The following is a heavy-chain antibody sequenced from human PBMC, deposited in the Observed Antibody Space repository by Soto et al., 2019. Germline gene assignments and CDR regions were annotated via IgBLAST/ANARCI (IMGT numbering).Heavy chain of an antibody. Sequence: SVKVSCKAAGGTFSSYAISWVRQAPGQGLEWMGGIIPIFGTANYAQKFQGRVTITADKSTSTAYMELSSLRSEDTAVYYCARDKVFALAQGAVWDYYYGMDVWG. D-gene: IGHD3-3*01. CDR1: GGTFSSYA. J-gene: IGHJ6*02. CDR2: IIPIFGTA. CDR3: ARDKVFALAQGAVWDYYYGMDV. V-gene: IGHV1-69*06.